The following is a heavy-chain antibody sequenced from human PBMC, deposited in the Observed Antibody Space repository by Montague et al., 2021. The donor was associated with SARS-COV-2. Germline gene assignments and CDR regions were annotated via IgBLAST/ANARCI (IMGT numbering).Heavy chain of an antibody. CDR2: IYYSGST. CDR1: GGSISSSDYY. J-gene: IGHJ6*02. D-gene: IGHD5-18*01. CDR3: ARCSGYNYDISYYGMDV. Sequence: SETLSLTCTVSGGSISSSDYYWGWIRQPPGKGLEWIGTIYYSGSTYYTPSLKSRVTISVDTSKNQFSLKLTSLTAADTAVYYCARCSGYNYDISYYGMDVWGQGTTVTVSS. V-gene: IGHV4-39*01.